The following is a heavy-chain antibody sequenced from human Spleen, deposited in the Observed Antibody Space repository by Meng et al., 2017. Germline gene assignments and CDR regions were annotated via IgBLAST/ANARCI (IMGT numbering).Heavy chain of an antibody. V-gene: IGHV1-8*01. CDR3: ARGGLDDYNLVIAYYIDY. D-gene: IGHD3-10*01. J-gene: IGHJ4*02. CDR2: MNPNSGNT. Sequence: QVQLVQSGAEVKKPGASVKVSCKASGYTFTSYDINWVRQATGQGLEWMGWMNPNSGNTGFAQKFQGRVTVTRDTSISTAYMELSRLTSEDTAVYYCARGGLDDYNLVIAYYIDYWGQGTLVTVSS. CDR1: GYTFTSYD.